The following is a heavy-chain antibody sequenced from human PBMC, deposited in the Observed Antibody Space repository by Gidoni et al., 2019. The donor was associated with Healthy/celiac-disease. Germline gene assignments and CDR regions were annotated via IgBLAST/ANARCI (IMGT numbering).Heavy chain of an antibody. CDR3: AREAAAGTLSFDY. CDR2: ISSSGSTI. Sequence: EVQLVESGGGLVQPGGSLRLSCAASGFTCSSYEMNWVRQAPGKGLEWVSYISSSGSTIYYAYSVKGRFTISRDNAKNSLYLQMNSLRAEDTAVYYCAREAAAGTLSFDYWGQGTLVTVSS. V-gene: IGHV3-48*03. CDR1: GFTCSSYE. D-gene: IGHD6-13*01. J-gene: IGHJ4*02.